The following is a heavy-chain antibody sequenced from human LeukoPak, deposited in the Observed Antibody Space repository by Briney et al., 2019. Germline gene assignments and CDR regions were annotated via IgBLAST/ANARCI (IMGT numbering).Heavy chain of an antibody. CDR1: GFTFGDYA. D-gene: IGHD2-15*01. J-gene: IGHJ4*02. CDR3: VRVFSGLDY. V-gene: IGHV3-49*04. CDR2: IRSKRYDGAT. Sequence: GGSLRLSCTAFGFTFGDYAMSWVRQAPGKGLEWVGFIRSKRYDGATEYAASVKGRFTISRDDSKNSLNLQMNSLKTEDTAVYYCVRVFSGLDYWGQGTLVTVSS.